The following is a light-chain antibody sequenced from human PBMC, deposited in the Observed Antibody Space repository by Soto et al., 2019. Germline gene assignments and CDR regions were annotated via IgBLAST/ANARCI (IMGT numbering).Light chain of an antibody. CDR3: QQRHMWPIT. J-gene: IGKJ5*01. CDR2: DAY. V-gene: IGKV3-11*01. Sequence: EVVLTQSPFTLSLSPVERATLSCRASQSFRGLLAWYQQKPGQAPRLLIYDAYNRATGIPPRFSGSGSGTDFTLTISSLEPEDSAVYYCQQRHMWPITFGQGTRLRL. CDR1: QSFRGL.